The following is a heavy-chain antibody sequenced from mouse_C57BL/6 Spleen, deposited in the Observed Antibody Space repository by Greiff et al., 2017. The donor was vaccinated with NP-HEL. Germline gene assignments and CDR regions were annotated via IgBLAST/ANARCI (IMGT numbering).Heavy chain of an antibody. CDR3: AREGTTTVPPWFAY. D-gene: IGHD1-1*01. CDR2: IYPGSGNT. V-gene: IGHV1-76*01. Sequence: QVQLKESGAELVRPGASVKLSCKASGYTFTDYYINWVKQRPGQGLEWIARIYPGSGNTYYNEKFKGKATLTAEKSSSTAYMQLSSLTSEDSAVYFCAREGTTTVPPWFAYWGQGTLVTVSA. CDR1: GYTFTDYY. J-gene: IGHJ3*01.